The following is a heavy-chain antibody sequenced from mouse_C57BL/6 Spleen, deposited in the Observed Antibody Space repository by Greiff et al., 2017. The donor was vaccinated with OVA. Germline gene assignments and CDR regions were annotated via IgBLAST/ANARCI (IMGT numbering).Heavy chain of an antibody. CDR3: GRWGITTGRFDY. CDR1: GFSLTSYG. Sequence: VKLVESGPGLVAPSQSLSLSCTVSGFSLTSYGVDWVRQSPGKGLEWLGVIWGVGSTNYNSALKSRLCISKENAKSQVFLKMNSLPTDDTAVYCCGRWGITTGRFDYWGQGTLVTVSA. J-gene: IGHJ3*01. V-gene: IGHV2-6*01. CDR2: IWGVGST. D-gene: IGHD1-1*01.